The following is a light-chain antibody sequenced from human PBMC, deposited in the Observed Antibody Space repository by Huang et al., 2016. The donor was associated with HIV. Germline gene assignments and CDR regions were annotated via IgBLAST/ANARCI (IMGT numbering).Light chain of an antibody. V-gene: IGKV1-33*01. CDR1: QDINNY. CDR3: QHYDNLPLT. CDR2: DAS. J-gene: IGKJ4*01. Sequence: DIQMTQSPSSLSASVGDRVTITCQASQDINNYLNWYQQKPGKAPKRLIYDASNLETGVPSRFSGSGSGTDFTFTISSLQPEDIATYYCQHYDNLPLTFGGGTTVEIK.